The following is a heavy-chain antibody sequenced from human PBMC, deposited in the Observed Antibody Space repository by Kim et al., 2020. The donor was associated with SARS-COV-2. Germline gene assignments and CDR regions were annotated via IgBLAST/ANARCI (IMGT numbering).Heavy chain of an antibody. J-gene: IGHJ6*02. CDR3: ARRSGYSSSWSGYYYYGMDV. D-gene: IGHD6-13*01. Sequence: SETLSLTCTVSGGSISSSSYYWGWIRQPPGKGLEWIGSIYYSGSTYYNPSLKSRVTISVDTSKNQFSLKLSSVTAADTAVYYCARRSGYSSSWSGYYYYGMDVWGQGTTVTVSS. CDR1: GGSISSSSYY. V-gene: IGHV4-39*01. CDR2: IYYSGST.